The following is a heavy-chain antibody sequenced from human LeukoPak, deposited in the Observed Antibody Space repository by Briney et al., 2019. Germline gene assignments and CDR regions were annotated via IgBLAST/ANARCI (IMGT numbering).Heavy chain of an antibody. CDR3: ATQRVTMVRGVILFDY. CDR1: GYTLTELS. CDR2: FDPEDGET. V-gene: IGHV1-24*01. J-gene: IGHJ4*02. D-gene: IGHD3-10*01. Sequence: ASVKVSCKVSGYTLTELSMHWVRQAPGKGLEWMGGFDPEDGETIYAQKFQGRVTMTEDTSTDTAYMELSRLRSEDTAVYYCATQRVTMVRGVILFDYWGQGTLVTVSS.